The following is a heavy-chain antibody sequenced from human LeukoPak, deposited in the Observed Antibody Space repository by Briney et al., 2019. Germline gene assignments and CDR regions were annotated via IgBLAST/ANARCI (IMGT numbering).Heavy chain of an antibody. CDR3: ARVRPAGYYYYGMDV. Sequence: GESLKISCKGSGYSFTSYWISWVRQMPGKGLEWMGRIDPSDSYTNYSPSFQGHVTISADKSISTAYLQWSSLKASDTAMYYCARVRPAGYYYYGMDVWGQGTTVTVSS. D-gene: IGHD1-1*01. V-gene: IGHV5-10-1*01. CDR1: GYSFTSYW. J-gene: IGHJ6*02. CDR2: IDPSDSYT.